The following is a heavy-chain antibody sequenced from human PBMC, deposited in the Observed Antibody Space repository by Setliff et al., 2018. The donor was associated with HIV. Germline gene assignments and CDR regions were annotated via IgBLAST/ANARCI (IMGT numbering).Heavy chain of an antibody. CDR3: ARRTTSTWWFDP. CDR1: GYSISSGYY. Sequence: SETLSLTCTVSGYSISSGYYWGWIRQPPGKGLEWIGNINYGGAPYYNPSLKSRVTISIDTSKSQFSLKLTSVTAADTAVYYCARRTTSTWWFDPWGQGTLVTVSS. CDR2: INYGGAP. V-gene: IGHV4-38-2*02. J-gene: IGHJ5*02. D-gene: IGHD4-4*01.